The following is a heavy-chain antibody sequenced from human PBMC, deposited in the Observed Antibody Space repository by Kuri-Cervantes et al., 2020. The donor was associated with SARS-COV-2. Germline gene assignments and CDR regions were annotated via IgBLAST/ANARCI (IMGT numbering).Heavy chain of an antibody. CDR2: IDPSDSYT. V-gene: IGHV5-10-1*01. CDR3: ASTSRDLYGSGSYGYYYYGMDV. CDR1: GYSFTSYW. D-gene: IGHD3-10*01. J-gene: IGHJ6*02. Sequence: GESLKISCKGSGYSFTSYWISWVRQMPGKGLEWMGRIDPSDSYTNYSPSFQGHVTISADKSISTAYLQWSSLKASDTAMYYCASTSRDLYGSGSYGYYYYGMDVWGQGTTVTVSS.